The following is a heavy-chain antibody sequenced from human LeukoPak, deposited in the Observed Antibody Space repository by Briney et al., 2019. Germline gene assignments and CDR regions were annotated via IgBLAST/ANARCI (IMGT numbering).Heavy chain of an antibody. CDR2: IYYSGSP. J-gene: IGHJ4*02. V-gene: IGHV4-59*08. D-gene: IGHD4-11*01. CDR1: GGSISSYY. CDR3: ARHYPPDYTFDC. Sequence: PSETLSLTCTVSGGSISSYYWSWIRQPPGKGLEWIGYIYYSGSPNYNPSLKSRVTISVDTSKNQFSLKLSSVTAADTAVYFCARHYPPDYTFDCWGRGTLVTVSS.